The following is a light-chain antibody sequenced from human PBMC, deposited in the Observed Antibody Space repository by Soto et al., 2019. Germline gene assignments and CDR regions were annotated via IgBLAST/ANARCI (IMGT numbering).Light chain of an antibody. CDR2: GAS. Sequence: EIVLTQSPGTLSLSPGERATLSCRASQSVSSTYLAWYQQKPGQAPRVLIYGASSRATGIPDRFSGSGSGKDFTLTISRLEPEDFAVYYCQQCDTSPWAFGQGTKVDIK. CDR3: QQCDTSPWA. J-gene: IGKJ1*01. CDR1: QSVSSTY. V-gene: IGKV3-20*01.